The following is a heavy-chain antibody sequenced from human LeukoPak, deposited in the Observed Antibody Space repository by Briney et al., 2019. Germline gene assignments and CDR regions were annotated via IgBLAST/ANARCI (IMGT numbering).Heavy chain of an antibody. V-gene: IGHV4-59*01. J-gene: IGHJ4*02. CDR2: IYYNGST. Sequence: SETLSLTCTVSGGSISTYYWSWIRQPPGKGLEWIGYIYYNGSTNYNPSLKSRVTISVDTSKNQFSLKLSSVTAADTAVYYCARSSGIWFGELPFDYWGQGTLVTVSS. CDR3: ARSSGIWFGELPFDY. CDR1: GGSISTYY. D-gene: IGHD3-10*01.